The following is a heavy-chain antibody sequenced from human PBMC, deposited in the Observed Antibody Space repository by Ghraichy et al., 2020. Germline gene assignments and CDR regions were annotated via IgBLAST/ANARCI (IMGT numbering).Heavy chain of an antibody. CDR2: INPQTGGT. CDR1: GYTFTGYY. Sequence: ASVKVSCKAFGYTFTGYYMHWVRQAPGQGLEWVGWINPQTGGTNFPQKFQGRVTMTRDTSINTAYMELSRLRSDDTAVYYCARDQRVTTWDKYYYYGMDVWGQGTTVTVYS. J-gene: IGHJ6*02. V-gene: IGHV1-2*02. CDR3: ARDQRVTTWDKYYYYGMDV. D-gene: IGHD4-17*01.